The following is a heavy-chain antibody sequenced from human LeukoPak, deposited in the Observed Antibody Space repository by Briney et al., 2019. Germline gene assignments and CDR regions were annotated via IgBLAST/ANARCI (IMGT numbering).Heavy chain of an antibody. Sequence: TGGSLRLSCAASGFTFSSYEMNWVXQAPEXXXXXVSYISSRGSTMYYADSVKGRFTISRDNAKNSLYLQMNSLRAEDTAVYYCASLKTALPDYWGQGTLVTVSS. CDR3: ASLKTALPDY. J-gene: IGHJ4*02. V-gene: IGHV3-48*03. CDR2: ISSRGSTM. D-gene: IGHD2-2*01. CDR1: GFTFSSYE.